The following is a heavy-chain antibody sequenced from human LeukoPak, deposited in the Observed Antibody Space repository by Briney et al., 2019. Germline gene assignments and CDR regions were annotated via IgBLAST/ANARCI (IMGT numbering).Heavy chain of an antibody. Sequence: GASVKVSCKASGYTFTGYYMHWVRQAPGQGLDWMGWINPNSGGTNYAQKFQGRGTMTRDTSISTAYMELSRLRSDDTAVYYCARRFWSGYSDYWGQGTLVTVSS. CDR1: GYTFTGYY. CDR2: INPNSGGT. D-gene: IGHD3-3*01. V-gene: IGHV1-2*02. J-gene: IGHJ4*02. CDR3: ARRFWSGYSDY.